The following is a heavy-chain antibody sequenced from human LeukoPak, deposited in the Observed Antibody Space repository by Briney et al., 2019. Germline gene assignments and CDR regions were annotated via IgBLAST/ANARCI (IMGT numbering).Heavy chain of an antibody. J-gene: IGHJ6*03. CDR1: GFTFSNYA. CDR2: ISSGSDRT. Sequence: QPGGSLRLSCAASGFTFSNYAMSSVRQAPGKGLEWVSAISSGSDRTNHGRSVKGRFTISRGNSKNTLYLQMNSLRAEDTAVYYCARDLEYYDFWSGYLQHMDVWGKGTTVTVSS. V-gene: IGHV3-23*01. D-gene: IGHD3-3*01. CDR3: ARDLEYYDFWSGYLQHMDV.